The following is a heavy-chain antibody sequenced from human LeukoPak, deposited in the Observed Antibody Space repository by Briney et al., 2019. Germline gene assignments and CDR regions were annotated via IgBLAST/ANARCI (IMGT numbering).Heavy chain of an antibody. V-gene: IGHV4-59*12. D-gene: IGHD3-3*01. CDR2: IYYSGST. Sequence: PSETLSLTCTVSGGSISSYYWSWIRQPPGKGLEWIGYIYYSGSTNYNPSLKSRVTISVDTSKNQFSLKLSSVTAADTAVYYCARVSGGSITIFGAQNYYYYMDVWGKGTTVTVSS. J-gene: IGHJ6*03. CDR3: ARVSGGSITIFGAQNYYYYMDV. CDR1: GGSISSYY.